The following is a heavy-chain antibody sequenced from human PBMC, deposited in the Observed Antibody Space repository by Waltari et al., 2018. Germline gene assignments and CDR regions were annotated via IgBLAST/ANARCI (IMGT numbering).Heavy chain of an antibody. Sequence: EVQLLESGGGLVQPGGSLSLSCADSGFTFCSYALSWVRQALGKGLEWVSPISGSGVSTYYADSVKGRFTISRDNSKNTLYLQMSSLRAEDTAVYYCAKYGSGSSQLDALDIWGQGTMVTVSS. CDR1: GFTFCSYA. D-gene: IGHD3-10*01. J-gene: IGHJ3*02. CDR3: AKYGSGSSQLDALDI. V-gene: IGHV3-23*01. CDR2: ISGSGVST.